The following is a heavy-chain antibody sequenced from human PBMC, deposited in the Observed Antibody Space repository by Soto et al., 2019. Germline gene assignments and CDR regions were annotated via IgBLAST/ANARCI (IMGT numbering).Heavy chain of an antibody. Sequence: PSQTLSLTCAISGDSVSSNSAAWNWIRQSPSRGLEWLGRTYYRSKWYYDYAVSVKSRITINSDTSKNQFSLQLNSVTPEDTAVYYCARDRLPYYYDSSGYYAPNLYYYGMDVWGQGTTVTVSS. V-gene: IGHV6-1*01. J-gene: IGHJ6*02. CDR1: GDSVSSNSAA. D-gene: IGHD3-22*01. CDR2: TYYRSKWYY. CDR3: ARDRLPYYYDSSGYYAPNLYYYGMDV.